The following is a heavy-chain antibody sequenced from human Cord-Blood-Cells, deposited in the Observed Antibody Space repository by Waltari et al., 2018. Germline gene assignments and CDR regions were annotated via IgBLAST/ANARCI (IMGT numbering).Heavy chain of an antibody. Sequence: QVQLVQSGAEVKKPGASVKVSCKASGYTFTGHYMHWVRQAPGQGLEWMGRINPNSGGTNYAQKFQGRVTMTRDTSISTAYMELSRLRSDDTAVYYCARDPGHVPAAMYNWFDPWGQGTLVTVSS. CDR2: INPNSGGT. V-gene: IGHV1-2*06. CDR3: ARDPGHVPAAMYNWFDP. CDR1: GYTFTGHY. D-gene: IGHD2-2*01. J-gene: IGHJ5*02.